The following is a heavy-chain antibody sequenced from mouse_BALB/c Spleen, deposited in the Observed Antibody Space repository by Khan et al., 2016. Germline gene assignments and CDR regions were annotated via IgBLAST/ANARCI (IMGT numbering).Heavy chain of an antibody. V-gene: IGHV10S3*01. CDR3: VREDDPFAMDY. CDR2: IRSKTKNYAA. Sequence: EVQLVETGGGLVQPKGSLKLSCAASGFTFNTISMNWVRQAPGKGLEWVARIRSKTKNYAAYYVDSVKDRFTISRDDSQSMLYLQMNNLKTEDTAMYYRVREDDPFAMDYWGQGTLVTVSS. CDR1: GFTFNTIS. J-gene: IGHJ4*01.